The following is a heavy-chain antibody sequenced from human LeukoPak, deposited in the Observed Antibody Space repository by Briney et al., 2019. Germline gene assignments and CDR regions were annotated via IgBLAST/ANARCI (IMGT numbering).Heavy chain of an antibody. CDR3: ATTPSTYGAFDI. CDR1: GYTLTELS. D-gene: IGHD2-2*01. Sequence: ASVKVSCKVSGYTLTELSMHWVRQAPGKGLEWMGGFDPEDGETIYAQKFQGRVTMTEDTSTDTAYMELSSLRSGDTAVYYCATTPSTYGAFDIWGQGTMVTVSS. CDR2: FDPEDGET. V-gene: IGHV1-24*01. J-gene: IGHJ3*02.